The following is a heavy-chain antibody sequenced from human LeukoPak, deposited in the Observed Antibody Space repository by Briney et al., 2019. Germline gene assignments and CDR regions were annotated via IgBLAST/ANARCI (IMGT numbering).Heavy chain of an antibody. Sequence: GGSLRLSCAASGFTFSSYAMSWVRQAPGKGLEWVSAISGSGGSTYYADSVKGRFTISRDNSKNTLYLQMNSLRAEETAVYYCATGGVMYYDILTGYYKVPAFDYWGQGTLVTVSS. CDR2: ISGSGGST. J-gene: IGHJ4*02. CDR1: GFTFSSYA. CDR3: ATGGVMYYDILTGYYKVPAFDY. V-gene: IGHV3-23*01. D-gene: IGHD3-9*01.